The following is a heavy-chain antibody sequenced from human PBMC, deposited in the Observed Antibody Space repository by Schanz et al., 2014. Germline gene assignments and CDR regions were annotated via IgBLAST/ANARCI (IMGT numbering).Heavy chain of an antibody. Sequence: QVQLEESGGGLVTPGGSLRLSCAASGFTFSDYYMSWIRQAPGKGLEWVSYISGSDNYINYADSVKGRFTISRDNAKNSLFLLMSSLRAEDSAVYYCARGARQYSGSYSPSDYWGQGTLVTVSS. CDR2: ISGSDNYI. CDR1: GFTFSDYY. D-gene: IGHD1-26*01. V-gene: IGHV3-11*06. CDR3: ARGARQYSGSYSPSDY. J-gene: IGHJ4*02.